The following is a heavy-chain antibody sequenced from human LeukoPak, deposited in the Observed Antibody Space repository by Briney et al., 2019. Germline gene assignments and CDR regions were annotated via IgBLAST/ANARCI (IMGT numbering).Heavy chain of an antibody. J-gene: IGHJ4*02. Sequence: GASVKVSCKASGYTFTSYAMNWVRRAPGQGLEWMGWINTNTGNPTYAQGFTGRFVFSLDTSVSTAYLQISSLKAEDTAVYYCARSTYSSGWYPIYYWGQGTLVTVSS. D-gene: IGHD6-19*01. CDR3: ARSTYSSGWYPIYY. CDR2: INTNTGNP. V-gene: IGHV7-4-1*02. CDR1: GYTFTSYA.